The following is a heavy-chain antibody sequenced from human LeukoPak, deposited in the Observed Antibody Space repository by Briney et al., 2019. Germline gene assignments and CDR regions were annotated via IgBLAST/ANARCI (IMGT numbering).Heavy chain of an antibody. D-gene: IGHD4-17*01. J-gene: IGHJ4*02. V-gene: IGHV1-24*01. Sequence: ASVKVSCKVSGYTLTELSMHWVRQAPGKGLEWMGGFDPEDGETIYAQKFQGRVTMTEDTSTDTAYMELSSLRSEDTAVYYCARDPAVATVTTSAGDYWGQGTLVTVSS. CDR1: GYTLTELS. CDR2: FDPEDGET. CDR3: ARDPAVATVTTSAGDY.